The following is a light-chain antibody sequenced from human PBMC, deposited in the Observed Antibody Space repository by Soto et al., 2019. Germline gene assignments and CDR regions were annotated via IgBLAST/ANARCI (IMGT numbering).Light chain of an antibody. CDR1: SSDVGGYNY. CDR3: SSFAGGGNPVL. V-gene: IGLV2-8*01. CDR2: EVT. Sequence: QSALTQPPSASGSLGQSVTISCTGTSSDVGGYNYVSWHQQHPGKAPKVMIYEVTKRPPGVPDRFSGSKSGNTASLTVSWVQAEDEADYYCSSFAGGGNPVLLGGGTKLTVL. J-gene: IGLJ2*01.